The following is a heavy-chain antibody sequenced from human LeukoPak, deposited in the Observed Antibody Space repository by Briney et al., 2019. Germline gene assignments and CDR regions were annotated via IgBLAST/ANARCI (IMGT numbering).Heavy chain of an antibody. Sequence: ASVKVSCKASGYTSTSYAMHWVRQAPGQRLEWMGWINAGNGNTKYSQKFQGRVTITRDTSASTAYMELSSLRSEDTAAYYCARAYYGSGSPTRFDIWGQGAMVTVSS. D-gene: IGHD3-10*01. CDR2: INAGNGNT. CDR3: ARAYYGSGSPTRFDI. V-gene: IGHV1-3*01. J-gene: IGHJ3*02. CDR1: GYTSTSYA.